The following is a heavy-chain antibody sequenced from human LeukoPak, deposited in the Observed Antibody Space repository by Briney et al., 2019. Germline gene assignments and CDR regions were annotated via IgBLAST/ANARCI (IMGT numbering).Heavy chain of an antibody. Sequence: GGSLTLSCAASGFTVSLNYVSWVRQAPGKGLEWISVIYSGGSTYYADSVKGRFTISRDDSKNTLYLQMNSLRAEDTAIYYCARAQWRTYSYYYMDVWGKGTTVTVSS. V-gene: IGHV3-53*01. J-gene: IGHJ6*03. CDR3: ARAQWRTYSYYYMDV. CDR2: IYSGGST. CDR1: GFTVSLNY. D-gene: IGHD6-19*01.